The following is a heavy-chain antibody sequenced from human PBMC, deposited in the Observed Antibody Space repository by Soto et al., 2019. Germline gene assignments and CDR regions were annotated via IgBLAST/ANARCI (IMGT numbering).Heavy chain of an antibody. Sequence: PSETLSLTCTVSGGSIISYYWSWIRQPPGKGLEWIGYIYYSGSTNYNPSLKSRVTISADTSKNQFSLKLNSMTAADTAVYYCARHNYGSGSTYFDYWGQGTLVTVS. CDR2: IYYSGST. D-gene: IGHD3-10*01. CDR3: ARHNYGSGSTYFDY. CDR1: GGSIISYY. V-gene: IGHV4-59*08. J-gene: IGHJ4*02.